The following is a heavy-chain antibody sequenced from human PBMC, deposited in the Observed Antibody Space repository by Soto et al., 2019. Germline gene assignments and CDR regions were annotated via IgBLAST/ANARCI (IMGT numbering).Heavy chain of an antibody. CDR3: ALGGFDY. Sequence: EVQLVESGGGLVQPGRSLRLSCAASGFTFDDYAMHWVRQAPGKGLEWVSGISWNSGSIGYADSVKGRFTISRDNAKNSLYLQMNSLGAEDPALYYCALGGFDYWGQGTLVTVSS. CDR1: GFTFDDYA. J-gene: IGHJ4*02. D-gene: IGHD3-16*01. CDR2: ISWNSGSI. V-gene: IGHV3-9*01.